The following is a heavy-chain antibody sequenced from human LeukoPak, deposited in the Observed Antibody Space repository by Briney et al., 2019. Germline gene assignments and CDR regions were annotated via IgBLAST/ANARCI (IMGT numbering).Heavy chain of an antibody. V-gene: IGHV4-59*01. J-gene: IGHJ4*02. D-gene: IGHD3-10*01. CDR1: GGSISSYY. CDR3: ASSEGYYFDY. Sequence: SETLSLTCTASGGSISSYYWSWIRQPPGKGLEWIGYIYYSGSTNYNPSLKSRVTISVDTSKNQFSLKLSSVTAADTAVYYCASSEGYYFDYWGQGTLVTVSS. CDR2: IYYSGST.